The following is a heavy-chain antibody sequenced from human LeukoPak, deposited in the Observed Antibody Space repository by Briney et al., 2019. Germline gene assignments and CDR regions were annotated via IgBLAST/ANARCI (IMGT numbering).Heavy chain of an antibody. Sequence: GGSQRLSCEGSGFTFSTSWMHWVRQAPGKGLVWVSRIDSDGSRITYAGSVKGRFTISRAYAKNSLYLQMNSLRVEDTAAYYCAKVAKYYYGPETYYFFEQWGQGTPVTASS. CDR1: GFTFSTSW. V-gene: IGHV3-74*03. D-gene: IGHD3-10*01. CDR2: IDSDGSRI. CDR3: AKVAKYYYGPETYYFFEQ. J-gene: IGHJ4*02.